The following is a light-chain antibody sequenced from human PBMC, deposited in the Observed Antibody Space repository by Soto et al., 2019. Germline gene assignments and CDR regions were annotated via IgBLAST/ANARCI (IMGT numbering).Light chain of an antibody. V-gene: IGKV3-20*01. CDR3: QLYGSSPPFT. Sequence: EIVLTQSPGTLSLSPGERATLACRASQSGSNNYLAWYQQKPGQAPRLLLYGASNRATGIPDRFSGSGSGTDFTLTISRLEPEDFAVYYCQLYGSSPPFTFGPGTTVDIK. J-gene: IGKJ3*01. CDR2: GAS. CDR1: QSGSNNY.